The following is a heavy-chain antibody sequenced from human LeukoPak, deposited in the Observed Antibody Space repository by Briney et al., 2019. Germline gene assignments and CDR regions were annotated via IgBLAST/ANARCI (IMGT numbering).Heavy chain of an antibody. Sequence: GGSLRLSCAASGFTFSSYGMHWVRQAPGKGLEWVAVMSFDGSHTYYADSVKGRFTISRDNAKNSLYLQMNSLRAEDTALYYCAKDNNYYDSSGYNGFDYWGQGALVTVSS. CDR1: GFTFSSYG. CDR3: AKDNNYYDSSGYNGFDY. V-gene: IGHV3-30*18. D-gene: IGHD3-22*01. CDR2: MSFDGSHT. J-gene: IGHJ4*02.